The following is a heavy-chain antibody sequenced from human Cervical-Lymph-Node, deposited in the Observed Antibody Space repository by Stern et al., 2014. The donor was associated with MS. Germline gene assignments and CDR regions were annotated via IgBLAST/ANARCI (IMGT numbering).Heavy chain of an antibody. V-gene: IGHV1-69*01. CDR1: GGTFSSYA. D-gene: IGHD6-6*01. CDR2: IIPIFGTA. J-gene: IGHJ4*02. Sequence: VQLEESGAEVKKPGSSVKVSCKASGGTFSSYAISWVRQAPGQGLEWMGGIIPIFGTANYAQKFQGRVTITADESTSTAYMELSSLISEDTAVYYCASLYSSSSQNFDYWGQGTLVTVSS. CDR3: ASLYSSSSQNFDY.